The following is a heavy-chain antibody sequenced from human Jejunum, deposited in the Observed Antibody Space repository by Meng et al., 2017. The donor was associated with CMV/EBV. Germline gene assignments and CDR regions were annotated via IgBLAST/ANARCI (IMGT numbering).Heavy chain of an antibody. J-gene: IGHJ6*02. CDR3: ANFPSSAYYSEMDV. CDR2: TRYDGESE. V-gene: IGHV3-30*02. Sequence: VFCFSSFGMHWVRQAPGKGLEWVAFTRYDGESEYYADSVKGRFTISKDNSKNMLYLQMSSLRPEDTAVYYCANFPSSAYYSEMDVWGQGTTVTVSS. CDR1: VFCFSSFG.